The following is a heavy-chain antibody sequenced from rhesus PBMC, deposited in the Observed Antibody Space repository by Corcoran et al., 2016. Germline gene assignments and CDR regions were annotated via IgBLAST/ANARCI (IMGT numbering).Heavy chain of an antibody. CDR1: GFTFGSYA. D-gene: IGHD6-25*01. J-gene: IGHJ3*01. CDR2: INPRVGVT. V-gene: IGHV1S10*01. CDR3: ARGGSWNPDALDF. Sequence: QVQLVQSGAEVKKPGASVKVSCKASGFTFGSYAISWVRQAPGQGLEWMGGINPRVGVTNDAEKFRGRGTMPADTATSPAYMELSSLRSEDTAGYYCARGGSWNPDALDFWGQGLRVTVSS.